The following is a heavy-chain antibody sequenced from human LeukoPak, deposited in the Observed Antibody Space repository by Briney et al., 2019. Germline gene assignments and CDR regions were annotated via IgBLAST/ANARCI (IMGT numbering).Heavy chain of an antibody. CDR1: GVSISSYY. CDR2: IYYSGST. Sequence: PSETLSLTCTVSGVSISSYYWSWIRQPPGKGLEWIGYIYYSGSTNYNPSLKSRVTISVDTSKNQFSLKLSSVTAADTAVYYCASLLSGSNDYWGQGTLVTVSS. V-gene: IGHV4-59*01. CDR3: ASLLSGSNDY. J-gene: IGHJ4*02. D-gene: IGHD1-26*01.